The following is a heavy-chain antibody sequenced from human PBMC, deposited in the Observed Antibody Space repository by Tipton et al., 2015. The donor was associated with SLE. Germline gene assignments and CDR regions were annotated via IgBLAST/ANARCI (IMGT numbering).Heavy chain of an antibody. CDR1: GYSISSGFY. CDR2: IYHSGST. D-gene: IGHD6-19*01. Sequence: TLSLTCTVSGYSISSGFYWGWIRQPPGKGLEWIGNIYHSGSTNYNPSLKSRVTISVDKSKNQFSLKLSSVTAADTAVYYCARGGSYSSGWHPDYWGQGTLVTVSS. J-gene: IGHJ4*02. CDR3: ARGGSYSSGWHPDY. V-gene: IGHV4-38-2*02.